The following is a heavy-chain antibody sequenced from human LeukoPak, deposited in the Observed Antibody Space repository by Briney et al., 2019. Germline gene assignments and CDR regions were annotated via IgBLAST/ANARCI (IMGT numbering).Heavy chain of an antibody. CDR2: INQDGSVK. D-gene: IGHD6-13*01. V-gene: IGHV3-7*01. CDR1: GFTVSSNY. CDR3: ARIGYSSSSFDY. Sequence: GGSLRLSCAASGFTVSSNYMSWVRQAPGKGLEWVANINQDGSVKYYVDFVMGRFTISRDNAKNSLYLQVNSLRAEDTAVFYCARIGYSSSSFDYWGQGTLVTVSS. J-gene: IGHJ4*02.